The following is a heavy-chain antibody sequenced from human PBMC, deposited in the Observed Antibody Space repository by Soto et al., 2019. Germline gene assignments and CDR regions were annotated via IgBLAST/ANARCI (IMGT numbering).Heavy chain of an antibody. Sequence: ASVKVSCKASGYKFTTYFIHWVRQAPGQGLEWMGMIHPSGDTGYAQKFRGRATMTIDTSTTTAYMELRNLTSEDTAVYFSVRGYCATSPCSGDFQFWGQGILVTVSS. D-gene: IGHD2-15*01. CDR1: GYKFTTYF. V-gene: IGHV1-46*01. CDR2: IHPSGDT. J-gene: IGHJ1*01. CDR3: VRGYCATSPCSGDFQF.